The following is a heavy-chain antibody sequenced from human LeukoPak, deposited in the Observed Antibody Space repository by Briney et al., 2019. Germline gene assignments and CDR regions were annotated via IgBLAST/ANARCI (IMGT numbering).Heavy chain of an antibody. CDR1: RSSISSYH. V-gene: IGHV4-59*01. J-gene: IGHJ6*03. CDR2: IYYSGST. D-gene: IGHD5-24*01. CDR3: ARANMATIKYYYYYYMDV. Sequence: SGTLSLTCTVSRSSISSYHWSWIRQPPGKGLEWIGYIYYSGSTNYNPSLKSRVTISVDTSKNQFSLKLSSVTAADTAVYYCARANMATIKYYYYYYMDVWGKGTTVTISS.